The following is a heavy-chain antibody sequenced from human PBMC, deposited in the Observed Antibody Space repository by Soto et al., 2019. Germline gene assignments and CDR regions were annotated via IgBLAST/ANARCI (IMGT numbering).Heavy chain of an antibody. CDR3: AREGASSYSFDY. Sequence: QVQLVSSGAEVKKPGSSVKVSCKASGYSFRRYTISWVRQAPGQGLEWLGRIIPVPGTANYAQKFQGRVTITADKSTGTAYLEVSSLTSQDTAVYYCAREGASSYSFDYWGQGNLVTGSS. D-gene: IGHD1-26*01. CDR2: IIPVPGTA. CDR1: GYSFRRYT. J-gene: IGHJ4*02. V-gene: IGHV1-69*08.